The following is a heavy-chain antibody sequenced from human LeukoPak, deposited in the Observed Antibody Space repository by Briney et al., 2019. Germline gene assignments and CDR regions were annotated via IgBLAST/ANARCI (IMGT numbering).Heavy chain of an antibody. J-gene: IGHJ6*04. D-gene: IGHD3-10*02. CDR1: GFSFDDHT. CDR2: ISSSGSTI. V-gene: IGHV3-48*03. Sequence: PGGSLRLSCAASGFSFDDHTMNWVRQAPGKGLEWVPYISSSGSTIYYADSVKGRFTISRDNAKNSLYLQMNSLRAEDTAVYYCAELGITMIGGVWGKGTTVTISS. CDR3: AELGITMIGGV.